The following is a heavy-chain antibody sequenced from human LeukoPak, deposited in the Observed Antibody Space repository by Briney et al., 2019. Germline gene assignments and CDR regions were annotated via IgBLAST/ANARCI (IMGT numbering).Heavy chain of an antibody. Sequence: ASVKISCKVSGYTFTDYYMHWMQQAPGKGLEWMGLVDPEDGETIYAEKFQGRVTITADTSTDTAYMELSSLRSEDTAVYYCATYTGSTRSFDYWGQGTLVTVSS. V-gene: IGHV1-69-2*01. D-gene: IGHD1-26*01. CDR1: GYTFTDYY. CDR3: ATYTGSTRSFDY. CDR2: VDPEDGET. J-gene: IGHJ4*02.